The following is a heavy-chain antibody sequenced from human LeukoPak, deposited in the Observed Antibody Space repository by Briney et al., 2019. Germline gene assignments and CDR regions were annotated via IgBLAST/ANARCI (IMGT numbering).Heavy chain of an antibody. CDR2: INNDGSIT. CDR1: GFVFSRYW. Sequence: GGSLRLSRAASGFVFSRYWMHWVRQVPGKELVWVSRINNDGSITNSADSVKGRFTISRDNAKDMLYLQMDSLRVEDTAIYYCARGPSVLGAIDNWGQGTLVAVSS. D-gene: IGHD3-10*01. J-gene: IGHJ4*02. CDR3: ARGPSVLGAIDN. V-gene: IGHV3-74*01.